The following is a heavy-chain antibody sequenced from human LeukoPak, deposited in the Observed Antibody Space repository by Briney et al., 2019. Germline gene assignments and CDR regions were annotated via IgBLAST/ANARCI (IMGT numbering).Heavy chain of an antibody. V-gene: IGHV3-21*06. J-gene: IGHJ4*02. CDR1: GFIFSIYS. CDR3: ARANNYFDY. Sequence: PGGSLRLSCAASGFIFSIYSMNWVRQAPGKGLEWVASISSTSSYIYYADSVKGRFTISRDNAKNSLYLQMNSLRAEDTAVYYCARANNYFDYWGQGTLVTVSS. D-gene: IGHD4/OR15-4a*01. CDR2: ISSTSSYI.